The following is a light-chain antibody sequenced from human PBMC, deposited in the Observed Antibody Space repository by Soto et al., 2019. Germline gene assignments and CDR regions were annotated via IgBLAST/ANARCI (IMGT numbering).Light chain of an antibody. J-gene: IGLJ2*01. CDR2: EVS. CDR3: SSYAGSNNLV. CDR1: SRDVGGYNY. Sequence: QSVLTQPPSASGSPGQSVTISCTGTSRDVGGYNYVSWYQQHPGKAPKLLIYEVSERPSGVPDRFSGSKSGNTASLTVSGLQAEDEADYYCSSYAGSNNLVFGGGTQLTVL. V-gene: IGLV2-8*01.